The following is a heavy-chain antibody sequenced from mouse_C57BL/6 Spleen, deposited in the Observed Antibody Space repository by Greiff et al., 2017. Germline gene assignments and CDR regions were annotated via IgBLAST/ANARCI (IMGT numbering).Heavy chain of an antibody. CDR1: GYTFTSYW. J-gene: IGHJ2*01. Sequence: QVQLQQPGAELVKPGASVKLSCKASGYTFTSYWMHWVKQRPGQGLEWIGMIHPNSGSTNYNEKFKSKATLTVDKSSSTAYMQLSSLTSEDSAVYYCACYGYYRAFYYWGQGTTLTVSS. D-gene: IGHD2-3*01. CDR2: IHPNSGST. V-gene: IGHV1-64*01. CDR3: ACYGYYRAFYY.